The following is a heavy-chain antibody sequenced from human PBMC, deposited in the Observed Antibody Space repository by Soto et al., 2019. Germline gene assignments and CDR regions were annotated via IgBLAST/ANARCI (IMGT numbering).Heavy chain of an antibody. D-gene: IGHD6-19*01. CDR3: ATRKQWRVTYGMDV. J-gene: IGHJ6*02. Sequence: QVQLVQSGAEVKKPGSSVKVSCKASGGTFSSYAISWVRQAPGQGLEWMGGIIPIFGTANYAQKFQGRVTITADESTSTAYMELSSLRSEDTAVYYCATRKQWRVTYGMDVWGQGTTVTVSS. V-gene: IGHV1-69*12. CDR2: IIPIFGTA. CDR1: GGTFSSYA.